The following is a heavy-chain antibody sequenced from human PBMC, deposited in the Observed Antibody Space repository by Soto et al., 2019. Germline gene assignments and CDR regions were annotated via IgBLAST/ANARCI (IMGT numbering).Heavy chain of an antibody. CDR1: GFTFSSYW. V-gene: IGHV3-7*04. Sequence: EVQLVESGGGLVQPGGSLRLSCAASGFTFSSYWMSWVRQAPGKGLELVANIKQDGSEKYYVDSVKGRFTISRDNAKNALYLQMHSLRAEDPAVYYCARDLASTTIPTYWGQGTLVTVSS. CDR3: ARDLASTTIPTY. CDR2: IKQDGSEK. J-gene: IGHJ4*02. D-gene: IGHD4-17*01.